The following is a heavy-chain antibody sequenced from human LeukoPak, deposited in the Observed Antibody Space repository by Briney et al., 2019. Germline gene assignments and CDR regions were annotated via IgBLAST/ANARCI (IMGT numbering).Heavy chain of an antibody. Sequence: PGRSLRLSCAASGFTFSSYPLHWVRQVPGKGLEWVAVISYDGSKKYYADSVKGRFTISRDNSKNTLYLQMNSLKPEDTAVYYCARGRAYSRDWFDFWGQGTLVTVSS. D-gene: IGHD5-18*01. V-gene: IGHV3-30-3*01. CDR1: GFTFSSYP. J-gene: IGHJ5*01. CDR3: ARGRAYSRDWFDF. CDR2: ISYDGSKK.